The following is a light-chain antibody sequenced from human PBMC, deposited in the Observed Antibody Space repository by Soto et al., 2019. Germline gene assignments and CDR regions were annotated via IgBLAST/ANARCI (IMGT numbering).Light chain of an antibody. Sequence: DIVMTQSPDSLAVSLGERATINCKSSQSVLYSSNNKNYLAWYQQKPGQPPKLLIYWASTRESGVPDRFSGSGSGTDFTLTISSLQAEDVAVYYCQQYYSTHEGSFGQGTKVEIK. V-gene: IGKV4-1*01. CDR2: WAS. J-gene: IGKJ1*01. CDR1: QSVLYSSNNKNY. CDR3: QQYYSTHEGS.